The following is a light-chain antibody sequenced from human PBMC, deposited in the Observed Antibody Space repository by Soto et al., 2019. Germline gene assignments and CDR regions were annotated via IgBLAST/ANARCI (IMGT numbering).Light chain of an antibody. Sequence: QSALTQPASVSGSPGQSLTISCTGTSSDVGGYNYVSWYQQHPGKAPKLMIYDVSNRPSGISNRFSGSKSGNTASLTISGLQAEEEADYYCSSYTTSSAPHVVFGRGTKLTVL. CDR3: SSYTTSSAPHVV. V-gene: IGLV2-14*03. J-gene: IGLJ2*01. CDR2: DVS. CDR1: SSDVGGYNY.